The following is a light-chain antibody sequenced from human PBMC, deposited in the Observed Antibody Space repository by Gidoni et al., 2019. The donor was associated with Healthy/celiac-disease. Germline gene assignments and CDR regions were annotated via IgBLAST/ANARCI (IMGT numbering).Light chain of an antibody. CDR2: DVS. CDR3: SSYTSSSTRDVV. Sequence: QSALIQPASVSGSPGQSITISCTGTSSDVGGYHYVSWYQQHPGKAPKLMIYDVSNRPSGVSNRFSGSKSGNTASLTISGLQAEDEADYYCSSYTSSSTRDVVFGGGTKLTVL. CDR1: SSDVGGYHY. J-gene: IGLJ2*01. V-gene: IGLV2-14*01.